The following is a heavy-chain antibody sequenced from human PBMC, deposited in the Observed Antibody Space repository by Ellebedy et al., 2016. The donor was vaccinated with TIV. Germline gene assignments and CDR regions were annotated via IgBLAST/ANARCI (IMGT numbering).Heavy chain of an antibody. CDR2: ISSSSSST. V-gene: IGHV3-48*02. CDR1: GFTFSSYS. CDR3: ARDGAAYCGVDCETPIDH. D-gene: IGHD2-21*02. Sequence: GESLKISCAASGFTFSSYSINWVRQAPGKGLEWTSYISSSSSSTYYADSVKGPFTISRANANKYLSLQMNSLRDEDTAMYFCARDGAAYCGVDCETPIDHWGQGTLVTVSS. J-gene: IGHJ4*02.